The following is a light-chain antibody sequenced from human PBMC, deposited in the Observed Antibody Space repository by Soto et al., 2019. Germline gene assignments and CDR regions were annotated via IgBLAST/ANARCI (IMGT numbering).Light chain of an antibody. CDR1: SSNIGRNP. CDR2: SNN. Sequence: QSVLTQPPSASGTPGQRVTISCSGSSSNIGRNPVNWYQQFPGTAPKLLIYSNNQRPSGVPDRFSGSKSGTSASLAISGLQSGDEADYYCAAWDDSLNGHVVFGRGTKLTVL. J-gene: IGLJ2*01. V-gene: IGLV1-44*01. CDR3: AAWDDSLNGHVV.